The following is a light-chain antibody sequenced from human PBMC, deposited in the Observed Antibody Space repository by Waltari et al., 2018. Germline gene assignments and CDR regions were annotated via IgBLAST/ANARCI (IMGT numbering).Light chain of an antibody. Sequence: QSALTQPASVSGSPGQSITISCTGTSSDVGGYNYVSWYQQHPGKAPKLMIYDVSNRPSGVSKRFSVSKSGNTASLTISGLQAEDEADYYCSSYTSSSTPFYVFGTGTKVTVL. CDR1: SSDVGGYNY. V-gene: IGLV2-14*03. J-gene: IGLJ1*01. CDR2: DVS. CDR3: SSYTSSSTPFYV.